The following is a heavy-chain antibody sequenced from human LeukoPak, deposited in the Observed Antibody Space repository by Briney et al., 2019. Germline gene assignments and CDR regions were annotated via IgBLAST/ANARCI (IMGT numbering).Heavy chain of an antibody. CDR3: ARRPLAAAFDY. Sequence: GESLKISCKGSGYRFTNYWIGWVRQMPGKGLEWMGIIYPGDSDTRYSPSFQGQVTISADKSISTAYLQWSSLKASDTAMYYCARRPLAAAFDYWGQGTLVTVSS. CDR1: GYRFTNYW. V-gene: IGHV5-51*01. J-gene: IGHJ4*02. CDR2: IYPGDSDT. D-gene: IGHD6-13*01.